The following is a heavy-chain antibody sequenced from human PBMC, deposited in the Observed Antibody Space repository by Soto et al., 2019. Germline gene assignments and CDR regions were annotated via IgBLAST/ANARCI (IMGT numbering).Heavy chain of an antibody. D-gene: IGHD2-2*01. CDR3: VSRHVSANRLDWFDL. CDR1: GYTFTGYY. V-gene: IGHV1-2*02. Sequence: GASVKVSCKASGYTFTGYYMHWVRQAPGQGLEWMGWINPNSGGTKYAQKFQGRVTMTRDTSTSTAYMELSRLRSEDTAVYYCVSRHVSANRLDWFDLWGQGTLVTVSS. CDR2: INPNSGGT. J-gene: IGHJ5*02.